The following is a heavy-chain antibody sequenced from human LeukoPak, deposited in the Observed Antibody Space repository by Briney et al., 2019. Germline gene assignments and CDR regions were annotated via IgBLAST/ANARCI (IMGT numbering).Heavy chain of an antibody. V-gene: IGHV5-51*01. J-gene: IGHJ3*02. CDR1: GYSFTSYW. Sequence: GESLKISCKGSGYSFTSYWIGWVRQMPGKGLEWMGIIYPGDSDTRYSPSFQGQVTISADKSISTAYLQSSSLKASDTAMYYCAKQRYCSSTSCSYDAFDIWGQGTMVTVSS. CDR3: AKQRYCSSTSCSYDAFDI. CDR2: IYPGDSDT. D-gene: IGHD2-2*01.